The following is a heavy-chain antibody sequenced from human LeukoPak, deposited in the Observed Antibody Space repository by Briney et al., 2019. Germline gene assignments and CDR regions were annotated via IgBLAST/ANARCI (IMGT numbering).Heavy chain of an antibody. J-gene: IGHJ4*02. Sequence: GGSLRLSCAASGFNFGNYAMHWVRQAPGKGLEWVSLIPSGGFYEYYADSVKGRFTISRDDSGDALYLQLNSLRPEDTAVYYCARDSTYYYESGSSGPHYFDNWGQGTLVTVSS. CDR3: ARDSTYYYESGSSGPHYFDN. CDR2: IPSGGFYE. CDR1: GFNFGNYA. D-gene: IGHD3-10*01. V-gene: IGHV3-30-3*01.